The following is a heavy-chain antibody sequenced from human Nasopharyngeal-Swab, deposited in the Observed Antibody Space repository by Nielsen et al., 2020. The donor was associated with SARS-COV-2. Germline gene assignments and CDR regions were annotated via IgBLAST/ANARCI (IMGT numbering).Heavy chain of an antibody. CDR3: ARGRSSYPPGY. CDR2: ISSSSYFT. Sequence: GESLKISCAASGFTFSSFATSWVRQAPGKGLEWVSYISSSSYFTYYADSVKGRFTISRDNAKNSLYLQMDSLRAEDTAVYYCARGRSSYPPGYWGQGTQVTVSS. D-gene: IGHD2-2*01. CDR1: GFTFSSFA. V-gene: IGHV3-21*05. J-gene: IGHJ4*02.